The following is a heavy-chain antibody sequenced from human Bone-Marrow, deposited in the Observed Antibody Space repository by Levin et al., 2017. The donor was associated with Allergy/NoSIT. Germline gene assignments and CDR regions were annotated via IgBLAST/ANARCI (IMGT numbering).Heavy chain of an antibody. D-gene: IGHD5-18*01. CDR3: ARGNGDTAMAYYYYYYMDV. V-gene: IGHV1-2*06. CDR2: INPNSGGT. Sequence: ASVKVSCKASGYTFTGYYMHWVRQAPGQGLEWMGRINPNSGGTNYAQKFQGRVTMTRDTSISTAYMELSRLRSDDTAVYYCARGNGDTAMAYYYYYYMDVWGKGTTVTVSS. CDR1: GYTFTGYY. J-gene: IGHJ6*03.